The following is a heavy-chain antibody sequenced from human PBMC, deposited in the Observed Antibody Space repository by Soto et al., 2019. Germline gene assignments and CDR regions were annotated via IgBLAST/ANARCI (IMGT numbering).Heavy chain of an antibody. CDR3: ARQRPTDGGWEFANYYGMDV. V-gene: IGHV4-34*12. CDR2: IIHSEST. J-gene: IGHJ6*02. D-gene: IGHD1-26*01. Sequence: SETLSLTCAVYGGSFSAYYWSWVRQPPGKGLEWIGEIIHSESTKYNPSLKSRVTISLDTSKNQFSLKLSSVTAADTALYHCARQRPTDGGWEFANYYGMDVWGQGTPVTVSS. CDR1: GGSFSAYY.